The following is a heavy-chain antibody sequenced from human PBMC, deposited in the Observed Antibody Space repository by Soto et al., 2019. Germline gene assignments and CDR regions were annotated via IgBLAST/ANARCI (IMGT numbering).Heavy chain of an antibody. CDR3: ARLGGVAARTFDY. D-gene: IGHD6-6*01. J-gene: IGHJ4*02. CDR2: INYSGST. Sequence: PSETLSLTCAVSGGSLAGYYWTWIRQPPGKGLEWIGEINYSGSTNYNPSLQSRVTISVDPSKTQLSLNLRSVTTADTAVYYCARLGGVAARTFDYWGQGTLVTVSS. CDR1: GGSLAGYY. V-gene: IGHV4-34*01.